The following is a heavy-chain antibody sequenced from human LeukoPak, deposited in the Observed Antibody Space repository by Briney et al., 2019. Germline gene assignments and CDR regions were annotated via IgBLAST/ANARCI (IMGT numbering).Heavy chain of an antibody. D-gene: IGHD3-10*01. V-gene: IGHV1-2*02. CDR1: GYTFPDYY. Sequence: ASVKVSCKASGYTFPDYYMHWVRQAPGQGLAWMGWINPNSGGTNKAQQFQGRITMTRNTSISTAYMELSRLRSDDTAVYYCARAQYYYGSGSYPAFDYWGQGTLVTVSS. CDR3: ARAQYYYGSGSYPAFDY. CDR2: INPNSGGT. J-gene: IGHJ4*02.